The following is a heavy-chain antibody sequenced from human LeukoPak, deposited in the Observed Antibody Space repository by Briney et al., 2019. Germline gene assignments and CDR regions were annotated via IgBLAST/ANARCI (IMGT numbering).Heavy chain of an antibody. Sequence: GALRLSCAASGFIFSSYAMSWVRQAPGKGLEWVSTISGSGDSTYYADSVKGRFTISRDNSKNTLYLQMNSLRAEDTAVYYCAKVPFYDFWSGYYLYTFDYWGQGTLVTVSS. CDR1: GFIFSSYA. CDR3: AKVPFYDFWSGYYLYTFDY. CDR2: ISGSGDST. V-gene: IGHV3-23*01. J-gene: IGHJ4*02. D-gene: IGHD3-3*01.